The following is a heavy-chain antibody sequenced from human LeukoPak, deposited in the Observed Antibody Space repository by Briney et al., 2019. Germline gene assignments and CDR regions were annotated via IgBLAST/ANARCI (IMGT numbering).Heavy chain of an antibody. D-gene: IGHD4-23*01. V-gene: IGHV3-13*01. CDR3: ARDRRADYGRNDDAFDI. J-gene: IGHJ3*02. CDR1: GFTFYNYD. Sequence: GGSLRLSCAASGFTFYNYDMHWVRHAPGKGLEWVSHIGTGTDTHYSGSVRGRFTISRENAKNSLYLHMNSLRAGDTAIYYCARDRRADYGRNDDAFDIWGQGTMVAV. CDR2: IGTGTDT.